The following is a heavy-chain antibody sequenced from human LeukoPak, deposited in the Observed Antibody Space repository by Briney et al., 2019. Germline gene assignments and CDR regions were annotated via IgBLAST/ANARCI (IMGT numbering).Heavy chain of an antibody. D-gene: IGHD7-27*01. CDR1: GYTLTGHY. CDR2: ISPHSGFT. Sequence: ASVKVSCKASGYTLTGHYIHWVRQAPGQGHEWMGWISPHSGFTMYPQRFQGRVTMTTDTSISTAFLEVRRLRSDDTAAYYCARQTGDDALDIWGQGTMITVYS. V-gene: IGHV1-2*02. J-gene: IGHJ3*02. CDR3: ARQTGDDALDI.